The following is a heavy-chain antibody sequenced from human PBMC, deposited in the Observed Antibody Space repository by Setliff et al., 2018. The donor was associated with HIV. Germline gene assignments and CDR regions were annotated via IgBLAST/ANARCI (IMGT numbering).Heavy chain of an antibody. CDR1: GGPLNSRNW. D-gene: IGHD3-10*01. Sequence: SETLSLTCAVSGGPLNSRNWWSWVRQPPGKGLEGIGEVFHSGSANSNASLRSRVMISVGTSKNQFSLKLSAVTAADTAVYYCARDHVFGSRTGFDPWGPGILVTVSS. J-gene: IGHJ5*02. CDR2: VFHSGSA. V-gene: IGHV4-4*02. CDR3: ARDHVFGSRTGFDP.